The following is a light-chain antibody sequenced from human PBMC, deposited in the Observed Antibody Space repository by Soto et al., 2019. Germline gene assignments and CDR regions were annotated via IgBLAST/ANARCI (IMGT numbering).Light chain of an antibody. Sequence: QSALTQPASVSGSPGQSIAISCSGTSSDVGGYNYVSWYQHHPGKAPKLIIFDVRKRPSGVSNRFSGSKSGTTASLPISGLQAEDEADYYCNSYSSSSTLVVFGGGTQLTVL. CDR1: SSDVGGYNY. V-gene: IGLV2-14*03. CDR2: DVR. J-gene: IGLJ3*02. CDR3: NSYSSSSTLVV.